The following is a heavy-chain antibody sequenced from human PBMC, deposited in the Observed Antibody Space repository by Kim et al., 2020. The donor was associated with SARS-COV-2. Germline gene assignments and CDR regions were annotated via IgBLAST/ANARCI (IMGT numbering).Heavy chain of an antibody. V-gene: IGHV3-7*01. J-gene: IGHJ4*02. Sequence: YDMDSGTCRFTISRDNAKNSLYLQMNSLGVEDTAVYFCVRGGGRDVYNGDSWGQGTLVIVSS. D-gene: IGHD2-15*01. CDR3: VRGGGRDVYNGDS.